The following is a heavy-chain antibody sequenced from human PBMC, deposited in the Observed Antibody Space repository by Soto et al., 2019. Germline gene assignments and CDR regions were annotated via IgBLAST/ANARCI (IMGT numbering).Heavy chain of an antibody. CDR1: GYSIISSNW. V-gene: IGHV4-28*01. Sequence: PSETLSLTCAVSGYSIISSNWWGWIRQPPGKGLEWIGYIYYSGTTYYNPSLKSRVTISVDTSKNQFSLKLSSVTAADTAVYYCARRYGSCFDYWGQGTLVTVSS. J-gene: IGHJ4*02. CDR2: IYYSGTT. CDR3: ARRYGSCFDY. D-gene: IGHD5-18*01.